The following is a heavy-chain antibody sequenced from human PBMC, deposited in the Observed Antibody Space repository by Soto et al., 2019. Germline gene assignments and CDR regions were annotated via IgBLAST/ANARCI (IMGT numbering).Heavy chain of an antibody. D-gene: IGHD4-17*01. Sequence: EVQLVESGGGLVQPGGSLRLSCAASGFTFSSFWMHWVRQAPGKGLEWVSRASPDGTSTSYADSVKGRFTISRDNAKNTLFMQMNSLSAEDTAVYYCTRHGSGDYFLFDPWGQGTLVNVFS. CDR2: ASPDGTST. CDR3: TRHGSGDYFLFDP. V-gene: IGHV3-74*01. CDR1: GFTFSSFW. J-gene: IGHJ5*02.